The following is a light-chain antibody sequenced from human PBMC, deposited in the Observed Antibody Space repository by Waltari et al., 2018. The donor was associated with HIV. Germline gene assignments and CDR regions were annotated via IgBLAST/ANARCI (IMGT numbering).Light chain of an antibody. CDR1: QSVPNNY. Sequence: EFVLTQSPGTLSLSPGERATLSCRASQSVPNNYLAWYQKKVGQAPRLLIYGASTRATDVPSRFTGSGSGADFTLIITRLEPEDFAVYYCQRYGTSPQWTFGQGTRVDLK. CDR3: QRYGTSPQWT. V-gene: IGKV3-20*01. CDR2: GAS. J-gene: IGKJ1*01.